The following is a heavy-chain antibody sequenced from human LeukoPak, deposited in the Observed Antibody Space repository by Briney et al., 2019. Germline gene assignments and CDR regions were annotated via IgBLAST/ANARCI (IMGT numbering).Heavy chain of an antibody. CDR1: GFNRSSNL. J-gene: IGHJ3*02. Sequence: GGSLRLSRAAPGFNRSSNLMGRGPPAPGEGGGGGSGFYSGGSTYYADSVKGRFTISRDNSKNTLYLQMNSLRAEDTAVYYCARDGSAMVRGLAFDIWGQGTMVTVSS. V-gene: IGHV3-66*01. CDR3: ARDGSAMVRGLAFDI. D-gene: IGHD3-10*01. CDR2: FYSGGST.